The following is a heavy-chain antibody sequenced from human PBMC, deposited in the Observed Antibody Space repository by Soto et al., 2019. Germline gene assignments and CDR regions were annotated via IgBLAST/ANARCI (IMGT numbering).Heavy chain of an antibody. CDR3: AREDKGSGSDPIDS. J-gene: IGHJ4*02. Sequence: QVQLVQSGAEVKKPGASVKVSCKASGYTFTSYGISWVRQAPGQGPEWMGWISAYNDNTNYAQKFQGRVTVTTDTSTKTAYMELRSLGSDDTAVFYCAREDKGSGSDPIDSWGQGTPVTVSS. CDR1: GYTFTSYG. D-gene: IGHD3-10*01. CDR2: ISAYNDNT. V-gene: IGHV1-18*01.